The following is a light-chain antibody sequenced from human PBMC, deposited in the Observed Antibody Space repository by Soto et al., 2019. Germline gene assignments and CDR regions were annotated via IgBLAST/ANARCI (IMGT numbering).Light chain of an antibody. V-gene: IGLV4-69*01. Sequence: QPVLTQSPSASALLGASVKLTCTLSSGRSSYAIAWHQQQPEKGPRYLMKLNSDGIHSKGDGIPDRFSGSSSGAERYLTISSLQSDDEADYYCQTWGTGIVVFGGGTKLTVL. J-gene: IGLJ3*02. CDR1: SGRSSYA. CDR3: QTWGTGIVV. CDR2: LNSDGIH.